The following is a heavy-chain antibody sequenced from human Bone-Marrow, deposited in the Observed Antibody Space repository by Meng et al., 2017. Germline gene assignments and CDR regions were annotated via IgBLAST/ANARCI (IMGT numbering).Heavy chain of an antibody. Sequence: SETLSLTCAVYGGSFSGYYWSWTRQPPGKGLEWIGEINHSGSTNYNPSLKSRVTISVDTSKNQFSLKLSSVTAADTAVYYCARGAGIWGQGTLVTVSS. CDR2: INHSGST. J-gene: IGHJ4*02. CDR3: ARGAGI. V-gene: IGHV4-34*01. CDR1: GGSFSGYY. D-gene: IGHD3-10*01.